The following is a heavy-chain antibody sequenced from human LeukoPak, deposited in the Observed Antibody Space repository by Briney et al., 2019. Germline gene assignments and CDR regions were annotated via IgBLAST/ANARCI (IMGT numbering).Heavy chain of an antibody. J-gene: IGHJ6*02. D-gene: IGHD3-3*01. CDR3: AKGTLGYYDFWSGYCTPSNYYYYGMDV. V-gene: IGHV3-23*01. Sequence: QSGGSLRLSCAASGFTFSSYAMSWVRQAPGKGLEWVSAISGSGGSTYYADSVKGRFTISRDNSKNTLYLQMNSLRAEDTAVYYCAKGTLGYYDFWSGYCTPSNYYYYGMDVWGQGTTVTVSS. CDR1: GFTFSSYA. CDR2: ISGSGGST.